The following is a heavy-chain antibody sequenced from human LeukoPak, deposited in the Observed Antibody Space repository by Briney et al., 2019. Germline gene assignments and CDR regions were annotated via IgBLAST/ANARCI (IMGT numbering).Heavy chain of an antibody. J-gene: IGHJ4*01. V-gene: IGHV1-46*01. D-gene: IGHD1-1*01. CDR3: ARGWTLKTPLGRVSGTSSRRGRYFDY. Sequence: GASVKVSCKASGYSFTSHYMHWVRQAPGQGLEWMGLINPSGSSTLYAQKFQGRVTMTRDMSTTTDYMELSSLRSEDTAMYYCARGWTLKTPLGRVSGTSSRRGRYFDYWGQGTLVIVSS. CDR1: GYSFTSHY. CDR2: INPSGSST.